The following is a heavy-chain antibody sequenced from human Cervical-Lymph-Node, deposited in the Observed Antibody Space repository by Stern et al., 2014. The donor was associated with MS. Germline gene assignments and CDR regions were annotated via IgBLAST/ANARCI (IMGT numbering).Heavy chain of an antibody. D-gene: IGHD7-27*01. CDR1: GFIFSNYG. V-gene: IGHV3-30*18. J-gene: IGHJ4*02. Sequence: VQLVESGGGVVPPGRSLRLSCAVSGFIFSNYGMHWVRQAPGQGLEWVAVISIDGINIVIADSVKGRFTISRDNSKDALSLQMNSVRLEDTAVYYCAKDRGEFHRPLGIADYWGQGTLVTVSS. CDR3: AKDRGEFHRPLGIADY. CDR2: ISIDGINI.